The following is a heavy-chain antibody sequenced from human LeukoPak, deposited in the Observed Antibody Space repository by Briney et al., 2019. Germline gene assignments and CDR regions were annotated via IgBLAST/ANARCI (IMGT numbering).Heavy chain of an antibody. CDR3: AKDPSSSWSNPFDY. V-gene: IGHV3-30*18. CDR2: ISYDGSNK. CDR1: GFTFSSYG. Sequence: GRSLRLSCAASGFTFSSYGMHWVRQAPGKGLEWVAVISYDGSNKYYADSVKGRFTISRDNSKNTLYLQMNSLRAEDTAVYYCAKDPSSSWSNPFDYWGQGTLVTVSS. J-gene: IGHJ4*02. D-gene: IGHD6-13*01.